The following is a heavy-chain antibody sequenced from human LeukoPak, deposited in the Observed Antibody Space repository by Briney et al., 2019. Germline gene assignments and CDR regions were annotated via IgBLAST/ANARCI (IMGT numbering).Heavy chain of an antibody. V-gene: IGHV4-31*03. J-gene: IGHJ4*02. CDR2: IYYSGST. CDR1: GGSISSGGYY. D-gene: IGHD6-13*01. CDR3: PRDVTPKYSSSWQATRGHYFDY. Sequence: SETLSLTCTVSGGSISSGGYYWSWIRQHPGKGLEWIGYIYYSGSTYYNPSLKSRVTISVDTSKNQFSLKLSSVTAADTAVYYCPRDVTPKYSSSWQATRGHYFDYWGQGTLVTVSS.